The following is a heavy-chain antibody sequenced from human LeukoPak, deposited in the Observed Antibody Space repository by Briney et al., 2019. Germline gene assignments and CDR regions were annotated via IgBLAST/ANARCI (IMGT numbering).Heavy chain of an antibody. J-gene: IGHJ4*02. CDR1: GFTFSSYG. CDR2: IRSSGDIT. Sequence: PGGSLRLSCAASGFTFSSYGMRWVRQAPGKGLEWVSSIRSSGDITDYADSVKGRFTISRDNSKNTLYLQTNSLRAEDTAVYYCAKGSGYGGTVHFDYWGQGTLVTVSS. D-gene: IGHD4-23*01. CDR3: AKGSGYGGTVHFDY. V-gene: IGHV3-23*01.